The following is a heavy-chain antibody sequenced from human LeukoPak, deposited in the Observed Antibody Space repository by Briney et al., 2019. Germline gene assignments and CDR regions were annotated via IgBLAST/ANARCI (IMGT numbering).Heavy chain of an antibody. CDR2: ISAYNGNT. Sequence: ASVKVSCKASGYTFTSYGISWVRQAPGQGVEWMGWISAYNGNTNYVQKLQSRVTMTTDTSTSTAYMELRSLRSDDTAVYYCARDKYSSSTVLFLRNWFDHWGQGTLVTVSS. CDR3: ARDKYSSSTVLFLRNWFDH. V-gene: IGHV1-18*01. CDR1: GYTFTSYG. D-gene: IGHD6-6*01. J-gene: IGHJ5*02.